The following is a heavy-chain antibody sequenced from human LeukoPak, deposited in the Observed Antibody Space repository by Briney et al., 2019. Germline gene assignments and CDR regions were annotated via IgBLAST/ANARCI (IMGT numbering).Heavy chain of an antibody. D-gene: IGHD5-18*01. CDR2: IYYSGST. Sequence: PSETLSLTCTVSGGSISSYYWSWLRQPPGKGLEWLGYIYYSGSTNYNPSLKSRVTISVDTSKNQFSLKLSSVTAADTAVYYCAREAAMVPGQFDYWGQGTLVTVSS. CDR1: GGSISSYY. V-gene: IGHV4-59*01. CDR3: AREAAMVPGQFDY. J-gene: IGHJ4*02.